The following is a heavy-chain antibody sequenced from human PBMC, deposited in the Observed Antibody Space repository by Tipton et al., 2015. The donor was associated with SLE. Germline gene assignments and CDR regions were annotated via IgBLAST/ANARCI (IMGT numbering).Heavy chain of an antibody. D-gene: IGHD1-7*01. CDR3: ARATDWNLSPDV. CDR2: IYFSGSAYST. J-gene: IGHJ6*04. V-gene: IGHV4-39*07. CDR1: GGSISSSSYY. Sequence: TLSLTCTVSGGSISSSSYYWGGIRQPPGKGLEWIGDIYFSGSAYSTYYNPSLKSRVTISVDTSKDQFSLRLTSVTAADTAVYYCARATDWNLSPDVWGKGTTVTVSS.